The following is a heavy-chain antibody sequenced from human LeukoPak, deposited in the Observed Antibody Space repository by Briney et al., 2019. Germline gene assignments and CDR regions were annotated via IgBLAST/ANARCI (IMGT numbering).Heavy chain of an antibody. CDR1: GFTFSDYY. V-gene: IGHV3-11*03. CDR3: ARTMVRGVNSYYFDY. CDR2: ISSSSSYT. J-gene: IGHJ4*02. Sequence: PGGSLRLSCAASGFTFSDYYMSWIRQAAGKGLEWVSYISSSSSYTNYADSVKGRFTISRDNAKNSLYLQMNSLRAEDTAVYYCARTMVRGVNSYYFDYWGQGTLVTVSS. D-gene: IGHD3-10*01.